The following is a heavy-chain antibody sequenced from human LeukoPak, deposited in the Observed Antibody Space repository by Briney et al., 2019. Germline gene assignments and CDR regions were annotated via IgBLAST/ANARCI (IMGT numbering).Heavy chain of an antibody. CDR3: TMDTFGPRDY. V-gene: IGHV3-21*01. CDR2: ISFGSDYM. J-gene: IGHJ4*02. CDR1: GFTFSTNA. D-gene: IGHD5-18*01. Sequence: PGGSLRLSCITSGFTFSTNAIDWVRQAPGKGLQWVAAISFGSDYMYYADSVKGRLTISSDNAKNTLYLQLNSLRPEDTALYYCTMDTFGPRDYWGQGALVTVSS.